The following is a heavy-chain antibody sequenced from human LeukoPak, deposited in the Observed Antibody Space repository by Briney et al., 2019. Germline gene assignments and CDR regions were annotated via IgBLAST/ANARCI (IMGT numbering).Heavy chain of an antibody. CDR1: GYTFTGYY. CDR2: INPNSGGT. D-gene: IGHD3-10*01. V-gene: IGHV1-2*06. Sequence: ASVKVSCKASGYTFTGYYMHWVRQAPGQGLEWMGRINPNSGGTNYAQKFQGRVTVTRDTSISTAYMELSRLRSDDTAVYYCAKLGGGSGSYYNQGYWGQGTLVTVSS. CDR3: AKLGGGSGSYYNQGY. J-gene: IGHJ4*02.